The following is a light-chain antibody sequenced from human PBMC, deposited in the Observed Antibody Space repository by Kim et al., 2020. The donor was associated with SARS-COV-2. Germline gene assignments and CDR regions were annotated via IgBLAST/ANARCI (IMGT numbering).Light chain of an antibody. CDR3: SVWDDSLSGFVV. CDR1: RTNIGSNT. Sequence: QRVIISCSGTRTNIGSNTVNWFQQVPGTAPKLLIYATRERPSGVPDRFSGSKSGTSASLAINDLRSEDEADYFCSVWDDSLSGFVVFGGGTQLTVL. V-gene: IGLV1-44*01. CDR2: ATR. J-gene: IGLJ2*01.